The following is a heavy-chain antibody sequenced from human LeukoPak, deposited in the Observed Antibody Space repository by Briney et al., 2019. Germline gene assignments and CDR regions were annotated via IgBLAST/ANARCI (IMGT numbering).Heavy chain of an antibody. CDR1: GYTFTSYY. J-gene: IGHJ6*02. D-gene: IGHD1-26*01. Sequence: GASVKVSCTASGYTFTSYYMHWVRQAPGQGLEWMGIINPSGGSTSYTQKFQGRVTMTRDTSTSTVYMELSSLKASDTAMYYCARHEGWEPSYYYGMDVWGQGTTVTVSS. CDR2: INPSGGST. V-gene: IGHV1-46*01. CDR3: ARHEGWEPSYYYGMDV.